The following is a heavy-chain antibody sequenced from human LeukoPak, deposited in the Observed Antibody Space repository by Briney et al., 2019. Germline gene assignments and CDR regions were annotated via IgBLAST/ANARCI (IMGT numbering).Heavy chain of an antibody. CDR1: GGSISSGGYY. CDR2: IYHSGST. V-gene: IGHV4-30-2*01. Sequence: PSETLSLTCTVSGGSISSGGYYWSWIRQPPGKGLEWIGYIYHSGSTYYNPSLKSRVTISVDRSKNQFSLKLSSVTAADTAVYYCARGDSIAAKPFDYWGQGTLVTVSS. J-gene: IGHJ4*02. D-gene: IGHD6-6*01. CDR3: ARGDSIAAKPFDY.